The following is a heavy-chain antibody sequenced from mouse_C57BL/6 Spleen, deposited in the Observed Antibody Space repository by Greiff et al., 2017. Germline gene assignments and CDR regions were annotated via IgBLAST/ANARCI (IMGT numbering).Heavy chain of an antibody. D-gene: IGHD1-1*01. Sequence: VQLQQPGAELVKPGASVKLSCKASGYTFTSYWMQWVKQRPGQGLEWIGEIDPSDSYTNYNQKFKGKATLTVDTSSSTAYMQLSSLTSEDSAVYYCANHYYGSSDVGSYAMDYWGQGTSVTVSS. CDR3: ANHYYGSSDVGSYAMDY. CDR2: IDPSDSYT. V-gene: IGHV1-50*01. J-gene: IGHJ4*01. CDR1: GYTFTSYW.